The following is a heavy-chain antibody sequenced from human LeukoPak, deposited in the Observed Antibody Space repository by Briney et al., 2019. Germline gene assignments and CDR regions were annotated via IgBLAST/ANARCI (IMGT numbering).Heavy chain of an antibody. CDR2: ISGSGGST. J-gene: IGHJ1*01. CDR1: GFTFGSYA. D-gene: IGHD2-21*02. V-gene: IGHV3-23*01. Sequence: GGSLRLSCAASGFTFGSYAMSWVRQAPGKGLEWVSAISGSGGSTYYADPVKGRFTISRDNSKNTLYLQMNSLRAEDTAVYYCAINGAYCGGDCYPSLYFQHWGQGTLVTVSS. CDR3: AINGAYCGGDCYPSLYFQH.